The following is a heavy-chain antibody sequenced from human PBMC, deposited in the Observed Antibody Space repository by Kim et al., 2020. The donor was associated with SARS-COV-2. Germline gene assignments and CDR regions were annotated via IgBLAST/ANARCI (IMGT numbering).Heavy chain of an antibody. J-gene: IGHJ6*02. V-gene: IGHV1-8*01. CDR1: GYTFTSYD. D-gene: IGHD3-3*01. CDR2: MNPNSGNT. CDR3: ARSDVFRSIPRRFYYYGMDV. Sequence: ASVKVSCKASGYTFTSYDINWVRQATGQGLEWMGWMNPNSGNTGYAQKFQGRVTMTRNTSISTAYMELSSLRSEDTAVYYCARSDVFRSIPRRFYYYGMDVWGQGTTVTVSS.